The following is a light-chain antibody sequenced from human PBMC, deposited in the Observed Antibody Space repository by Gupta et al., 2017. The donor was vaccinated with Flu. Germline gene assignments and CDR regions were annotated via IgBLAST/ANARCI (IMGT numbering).Light chain of an antibody. CDR2: DAS. Sequence: EIVLTQPPATLSLSQGARATLSCRASQSVGNYLAWYQQKPGQPPRLLIYDASNRATDIPARFSGSGSGTDFTLTLSSLEPEDFAVYYCQQRSNWGFGQGTKVEVK. CDR1: QSVGNY. J-gene: IGKJ1*01. V-gene: IGKV3-11*01. CDR3: QQRSNWG.